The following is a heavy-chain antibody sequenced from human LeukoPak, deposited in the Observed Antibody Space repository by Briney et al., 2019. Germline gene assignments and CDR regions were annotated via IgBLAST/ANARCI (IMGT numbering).Heavy chain of an antibody. CDR3: ARDRPPSWSTDY. CDR1: GYTFTDYY. CDR2: INPNSGGT. D-gene: IGHD2-15*01. J-gene: IGHJ4*02. V-gene: IGHV1-2*06. Sequence: ASVKVSCKASGYTFTDYYMHWVRQAPGQGLEWMGRINPNSGGTNYAQKFQGRVTMTRDTSISTAYMELSRLRSDDTAVYYCARDRPPSWSTDYWGQGTLVTVSS.